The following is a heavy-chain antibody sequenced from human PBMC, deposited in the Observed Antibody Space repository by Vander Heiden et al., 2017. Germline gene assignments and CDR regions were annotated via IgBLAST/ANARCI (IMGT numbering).Heavy chain of an antibody. V-gene: IGHV1-45*02. D-gene: IGHD3-16*01. J-gene: IGHJ4*02. CDR2: MTPYNGNT. CDR1: GNTFPYRS. Sequence: QMQLVQSGAEVKKTGSSVKVSCKASGNTFPYRSLNCVRQAPGQALEWMGWMTPYNGNTNYAQKFQDRVTITRDRSMSTAYMELSSLRSEDTAMYYCANGPGEFDYWGQGTLVTVSS. CDR3: ANGPGEFDY.